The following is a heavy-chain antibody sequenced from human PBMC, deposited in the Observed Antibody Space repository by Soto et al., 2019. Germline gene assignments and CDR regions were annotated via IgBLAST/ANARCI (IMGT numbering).Heavy chain of an antibody. J-gene: IGHJ4*02. CDR2: IYWDDDK. V-gene: IGHV2-5*02. Sequence: QITLNESGPTVVRPTETLTLTCRFSGFSLTTSGVGVGWIRQSPGKAPEWLALIYWDDDKRYSASLKSRLTITKDTSKNQVVLTVSDLDPTDTATNYCAHRVLRTVFGLVTTTAIYFDFWGQGTPVAVSS. CDR1: GFSLTTSGVG. D-gene: IGHD3-3*01. CDR3: AHRVLRTVFGLVTTTAIYFDF.